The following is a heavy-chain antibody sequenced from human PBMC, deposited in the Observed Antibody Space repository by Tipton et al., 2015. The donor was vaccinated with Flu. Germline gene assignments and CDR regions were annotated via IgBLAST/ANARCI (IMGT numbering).Heavy chain of an antibody. V-gene: IGHV4-4*07. CDR1: TDSLTNYY. CDR2: IYVSGST. Sequence: TLSLTCTVSTDSLTNYYWSWIRQPAGKGLEWIGRIYVSGSTTYNPSLNSRVTMSIDTSKNQFSLRLSSMTAADTAVYYCVREDFWVHETDAFDVWGPATMVTVSS. J-gene: IGHJ3*01. D-gene: IGHD3-3*01. CDR3: VREDFWVHETDAFDV.